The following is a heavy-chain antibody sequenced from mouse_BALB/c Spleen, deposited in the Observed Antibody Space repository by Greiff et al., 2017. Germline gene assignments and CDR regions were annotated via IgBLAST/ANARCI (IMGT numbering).Heavy chain of an antibody. Sequence: VHLVESGPGLVAPSQSLSITCTVSGFSLTSYGVHWVRQPPGKGLEWLGVIWAGGSTNYNSALMSRLSISKDNSKSQVFLKMNSLQTDDTAMYYCARDPSITTVVAPAYWGQGTLVTVSA. D-gene: IGHD1-1*01. CDR3: ARDPSITTVVAPAY. CDR2: IWAGGST. V-gene: IGHV2-9*02. J-gene: IGHJ3*01. CDR1: GFSLTSYG.